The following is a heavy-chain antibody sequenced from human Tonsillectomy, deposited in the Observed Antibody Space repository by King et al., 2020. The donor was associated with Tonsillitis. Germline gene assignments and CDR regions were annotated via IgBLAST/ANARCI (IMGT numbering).Heavy chain of an antibody. CDR2: ISWDGGST. J-gene: IGHJ6*02. D-gene: IGHD3-3*01. CDR3: AKDMGMTYYDFWSGYYRCRKCYYYGMDV. Sequence: VQLVESGGVVVQPGGSLRLSCAASGFTFDDYTMHWVRQAPGKGLEWVSLISWDGGSTYYADSVKGRFTISRDNSKNSLYLQMNSLRTEDTALYYCAKDMGMTYYDFWSGYYRCRKCYYYGMDVWGQGTTVTVSS. V-gene: IGHV3-43*01. CDR1: GFTFDDYT.